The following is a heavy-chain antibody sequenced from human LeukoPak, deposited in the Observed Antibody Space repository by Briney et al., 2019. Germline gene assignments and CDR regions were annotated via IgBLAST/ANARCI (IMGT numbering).Heavy chain of an antibody. CDR3: ARDTYRFDDF. CDR1: GFTFSSHW. V-gene: IGHV3-7*01. J-gene: IGHJ4*02. Sequence: GGSLRLSCAASGFTFSSHWMSWVRQAPGKGLEWVASINEDGSDKYYVDSVKGRFTISRDNAKNSLYLQMSSLRAEDTALYYCARDTYRFDDFWGQGTLVTVSS. CDR2: INEDGSDK.